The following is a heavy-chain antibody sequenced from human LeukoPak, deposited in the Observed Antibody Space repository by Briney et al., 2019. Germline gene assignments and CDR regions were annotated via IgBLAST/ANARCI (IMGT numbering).Heavy chain of an antibody. D-gene: IGHD4-17*01. CDR2: IYYSGST. Sequence: SETLSLTCTVSGGSFSPFYWTWIRQSPGKGLEWIGYIYYSGSTNSNPSLKSRVTISMDTSKDQFSLKLSSVTAADTAVYYCARENGDEGYFDLWGRGTLVTVSS. V-gene: IGHV4-59*12. CDR1: GGSFSPFY. CDR3: ARENGDEGYFDL. J-gene: IGHJ2*01.